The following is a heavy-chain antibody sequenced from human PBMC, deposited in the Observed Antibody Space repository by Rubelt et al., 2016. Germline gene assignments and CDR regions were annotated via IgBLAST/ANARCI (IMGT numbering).Heavy chain of an antibody. CDR2: IYHSGST. Sequence: QVQLQESGPGLVKPSETLSLTCTVSGGSISSGYYWGWIRQPPGKGLEWIGSIYHSGSTYYNPSLKSRVTISVDTSKNQFSLKLSSVTAADTAVYYCARVCRIYDSSGYFDPWGQGTLVTVSS. D-gene: IGHD3-22*01. CDR3: ARVCRIYDSSGYFDP. CDR1: GGSISSGYY. J-gene: IGHJ5*02. V-gene: IGHV4-38-2*02.